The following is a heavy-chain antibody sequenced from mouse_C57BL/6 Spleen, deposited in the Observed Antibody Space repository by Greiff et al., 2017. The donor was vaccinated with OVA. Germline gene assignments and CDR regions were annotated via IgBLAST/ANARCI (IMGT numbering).Heavy chain of an antibody. J-gene: IGHJ2*01. D-gene: IGHD1-1*01. CDR1: GYTFTSYW. CDR3: ARWGTTVVAFDY. CDR2: IDPNSGGT. Sequence: QVQLQQPGAELVKPGASVKLSCKASGYTFTSYWMHWVKQRPGRGLEWIGRIDPNSGGTKYNEKFKSTATLTVDKPSNTAYLQLSSLTSEDSAVDYCARWGTTVVAFDYWGQGTTLTVSS. V-gene: IGHV1-72*01.